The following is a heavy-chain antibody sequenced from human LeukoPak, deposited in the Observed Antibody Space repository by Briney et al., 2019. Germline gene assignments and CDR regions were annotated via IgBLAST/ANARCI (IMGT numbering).Heavy chain of an antibody. CDR3: AKRRSRNTGPFES. D-gene: IGHD5-18*01. CDR2: SSASKT. J-gene: IGHJ4*02. Sequence: GGSLRLSCAASGFSISSDAMTWVRQAPGKGLEWISASSASKTYNADSERRRFTIAEDDYRNTLDLQIYSLRAADTAVYYCAKRRSRNTGPFESWGEGVLVTVSP. CDR1: GFSISSDA. V-gene: IGHV3-23*01.